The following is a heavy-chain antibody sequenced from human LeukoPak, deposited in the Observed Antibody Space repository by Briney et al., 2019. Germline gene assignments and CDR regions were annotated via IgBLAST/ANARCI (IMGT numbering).Heavy chain of an antibody. CDR3: ARGRLASTTSTTYDY. D-gene: IGHD2/OR15-2a*01. CDR2: ITSNGHSA. J-gene: IGHJ4*02. CDR1: GFTFSLYA. Sequence: PGGSLRLSCAASGFTFSLYAMHWVRQAPGKGLEYVSAITSNGHSAYYANSVEGRFTISRDNSKNTLYLQMGSLRVEDMAVYYCARGRLASTTSTTYDYWGQGTLVTVSS. V-gene: IGHV3-64*01.